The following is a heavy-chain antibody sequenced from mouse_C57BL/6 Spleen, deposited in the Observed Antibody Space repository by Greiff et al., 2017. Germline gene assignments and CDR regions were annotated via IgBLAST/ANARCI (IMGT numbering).Heavy chain of an antibody. CDR3: AMSIYGNYAMDY. CDR2: INPGSGGT. V-gene: IGHV1-54*01. Sequence: VQLQESGAELVRPGTSVKVSCKASGYAFTNYLIEWVKQRPGQGLEWIGVINPGSGGTNYNEKFKGKATLTADKSSSTAYMQLSSLTSEDSAVYFCAMSIYGNYAMDYWGQGTSVTVSS. CDR1: GYAFTNYL. J-gene: IGHJ4*01. D-gene: IGHD2-1*01.